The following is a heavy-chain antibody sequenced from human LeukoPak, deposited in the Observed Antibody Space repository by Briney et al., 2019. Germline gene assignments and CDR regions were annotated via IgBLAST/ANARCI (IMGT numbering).Heavy chain of an antibody. CDR2: IYYSGST. CDR3: ATTFYSSSSRYFEY. Sequence: SETLSLTCTVSGGSIRSYYWSWIRQHPGKGLEWIGYIYYSGSTNYNPSLKSRVTISVDTSKNQFSLNLSSVTAADTAVYYCATTFYSSSSRYFEYWGQGTLATVSS. CDR1: GGSIRSYY. V-gene: IGHV4-59*01. D-gene: IGHD6-6*01. J-gene: IGHJ4*02.